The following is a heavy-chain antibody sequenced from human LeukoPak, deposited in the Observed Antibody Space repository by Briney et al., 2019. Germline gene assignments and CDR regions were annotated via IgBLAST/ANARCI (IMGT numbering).Heavy chain of an antibody. CDR3: ATRPPQLGWELLYDWFDP. CDR2: FDPEDGET. Sequence: ASVKVSCKVSGYTLTELSMHWVRQAPGKGLEWMGGFDPEDGETIYAQKFQGRVTMTEDTSTDTAYIELSSLRSEDTAVYYCATRPPQLGWELLYDWFDPWGQGTLVTVSS. CDR1: GYTLTELS. D-gene: IGHD1-26*01. J-gene: IGHJ5*02. V-gene: IGHV1-24*01.